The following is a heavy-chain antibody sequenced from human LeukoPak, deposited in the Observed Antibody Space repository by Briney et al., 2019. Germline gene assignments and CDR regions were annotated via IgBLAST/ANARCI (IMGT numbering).Heavy chain of an antibody. CDR3: ARDIGGYDYGDYEREDY. D-gene: IGHD4-17*01. CDR1: GFTFSSYA. CDR2: ISSSGSTI. V-gene: IGHV3-48*04. J-gene: IGHJ4*02. Sequence: PGGSLRLSCAASGFTFSSYAMSWVRQAPGKGLEWVSYISSSGSTIYYADSVKGRFTISRDNAKNSLYLQMNSLRAEDTAVYYCARDIGGYDYGDYEREDYWGQGTLVTVSS.